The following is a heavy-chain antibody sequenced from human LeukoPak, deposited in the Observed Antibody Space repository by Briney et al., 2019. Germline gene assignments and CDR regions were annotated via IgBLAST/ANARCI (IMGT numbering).Heavy chain of an antibody. D-gene: IGHD3-22*01. CDR1: GYTFTDYY. CDR3: ARRYHYDNSAYYYGFNH. Sequence: ASVKVSCTASGYTFTDYYMHWVRQAPGQGLEWMGWVNPNGGGTNYAQKFQGRVTMTRDTSFNTGYMELSSLRSGDTAVYYCARRYHYDNSAYYYGFNHWGQGTLVTVSS. CDR2: VNPNGGGT. J-gene: IGHJ4*02. V-gene: IGHV1-2*02.